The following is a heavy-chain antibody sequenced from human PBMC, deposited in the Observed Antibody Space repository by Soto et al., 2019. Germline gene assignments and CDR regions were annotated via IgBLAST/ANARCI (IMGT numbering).Heavy chain of an antibody. CDR1: GFTFSSYA. J-gene: IGHJ3*02. D-gene: IGHD6-6*01. Sequence: GSLRLSCAAPGFTFSSYAMHWVRQAPGKGLEYVSAISSNGGSTYYANSVKGRFTISRDNSKNTLYLQMGSLRAEDMAVYYCARVPRRQQLGTDAFDIWGQGTMVTVSS. CDR2: ISSNGGST. CDR3: ARVPRRQQLGTDAFDI. V-gene: IGHV3-64*01.